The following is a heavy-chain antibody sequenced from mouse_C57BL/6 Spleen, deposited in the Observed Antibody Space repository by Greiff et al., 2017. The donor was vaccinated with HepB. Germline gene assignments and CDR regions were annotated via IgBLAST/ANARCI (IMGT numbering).Heavy chain of an antibody. J-gene: IGHJ1*03. CDR2: ISSGSSTF. D-gene: IGHD1-1*01. Sequence: EVKLVESGGGLVKPGGSLKLSCAASGFTFSDYGMHWVRQAPEKGLEWVAYISSGSSTFYYADTVKGRFTISRDNAKNTLFLQMTSLRSEDTAMYYWAGGVYGSGYWYFDVWGTGTTVTVAS. V-gene: IGHV5-17*01. CDR3: AGGVYGSGYWYFDV. CDR1: GFTFSDYG.